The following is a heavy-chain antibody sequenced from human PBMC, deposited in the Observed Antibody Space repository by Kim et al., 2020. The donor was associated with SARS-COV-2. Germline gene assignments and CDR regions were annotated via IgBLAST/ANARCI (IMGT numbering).Heavy chain of an antibody. V-gene: IGHV3-7*01. CDR2: IKQDGSEK. CDR1: GFTFSTYW. CDR3: ARDRTTHDY. D-gene: IGHD4-17*01. Sequence: GGSLRLSCVASGFTFSTYWMSWVRQAPGKGLEWVANIKQDGSEKYYVDSVKGRFTISRDNAKNSLYLQMNSLRAEDTAVYYCARDRTTHDYWGHGTLVTV. J-gene: IGHJ4*01.